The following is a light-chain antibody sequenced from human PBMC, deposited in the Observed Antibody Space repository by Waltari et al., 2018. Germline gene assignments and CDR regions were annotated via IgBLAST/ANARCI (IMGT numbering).Light chain of an antibody. CDR2: EGS. Sequence: QSALTQPASVSGSPGQSITISCTGTSSDVGSYNLVSWYQQHPGKAPKLMIYEGSKRPSGVSNRFSGSKSGNTASLTISGLQAEDEADYYCCSYAGSTVFXGGTKLTVL. V-gene: IGLV2-23*01. CDR1: SSDVGSYNL. CDR3: CSYAGSTV. J-gene: IGLJ2*01.